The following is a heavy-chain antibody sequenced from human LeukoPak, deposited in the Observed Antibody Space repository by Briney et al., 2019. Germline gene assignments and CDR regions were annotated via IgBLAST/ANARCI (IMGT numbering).Heavy chain of an antibody. CDR1: GYTFTSHD. CDR2: MNPNSGNT. D-gene: IGHD2-15*01. CDR3: AREEGHCSGGSCYYWFDP. Sequence: ASVRVSSKASGYTFTSHDINWVRQATGQGLEWMGWMNPNSGNTGYAQKFQGRVTMTRNTSISTAYMELGSLTSEDTAVYYCAREEGHCSGGSCYYWFDPWGQGTLVTVSS. J-gene: IGHJ5*02. V-gene: IGHV1-8*01.